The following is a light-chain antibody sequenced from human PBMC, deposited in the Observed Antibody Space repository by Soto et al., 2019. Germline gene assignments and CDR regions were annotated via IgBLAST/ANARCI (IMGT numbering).Light chain of an antibody. CDR3: CSFAGRIFV. CDR2: DVN. V-gene: IGLV2-11*02. CDR1: SSDVGGFNY. J-gene: IGLJ1*01. Sequence: QSALTQPRSVSGSPEQSVTVSCTGTSSDVGGFNYVTWYQQHPGKAPKLVISDVNKRPSGVPDRFSGSKSGNTASLTISGLQAEDEADYYCCSFAGRIFVFGTGTKLTVL.